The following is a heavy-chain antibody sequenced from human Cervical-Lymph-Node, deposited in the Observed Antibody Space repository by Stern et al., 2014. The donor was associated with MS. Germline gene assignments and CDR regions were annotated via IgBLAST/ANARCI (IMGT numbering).Heavy chain of an antibody. CDR1: GYSFTNYW. J-gene: IGHJ4*02. Sequence: VQLVQSGAEVKKPGASLKISCRGSGYSFTNYWVAWVRQMPGKGLEWMGTIYPGDSDARYSPSFQGQVTISADKSSSTAYLQWRSLKASDTAMYYCARQGDYDDYWDFDLGFWGRGTLVTVSS. D-gene: IGHD4-17*01. CDR3: ARQGDYDDYWDFDLGF. CDR2: IYPGDSDA. V-gene: IGHV5-51*01.